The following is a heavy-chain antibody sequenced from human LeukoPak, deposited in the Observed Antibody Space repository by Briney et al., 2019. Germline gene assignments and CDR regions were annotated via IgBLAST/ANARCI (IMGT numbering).Heavy chain of an antibody. Sequence: ASVKVSCKVSGYTLTELSMHWVRQAPGKGLEWMGGFDPEDGETIYAQKFQGRVTMTEDTSTDTAYMELSSLRAEDTAVYYCARDQDYGDYPRGLFDYWGQGTLVTVSS. CDR3: ARDQDYGDYPRGLFDY. V-gene: IGHV1-24*01. CDR1: GYTLTELS. J-gene: IGHJ4*02. D-gene: IGHD4-17*01. CDR2: FDPEDGET.